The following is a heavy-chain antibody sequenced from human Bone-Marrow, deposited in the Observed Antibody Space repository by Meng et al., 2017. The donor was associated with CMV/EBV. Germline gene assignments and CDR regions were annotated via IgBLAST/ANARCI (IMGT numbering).Heavy chain of an antibody. CDR3: ARDGGYGDSTYYYYGMDV. V-gene: IGHV3-7*01. Sequence: GESLKISCAASGFTFSSYWMSWVRQGPGKGLEWVANIKQDGSEKYYVDSVKGRFTISRDNAKNSLYLQMNSLRAEDTAVYYCARDGGYGDSTYYYYGMDVWGQGTTVTVSS. CDR1: GFTFSSYW. D-gene: IGHD4-17*01. J-gene: IGHJ6*02. CDR2: IKQDGSEK.